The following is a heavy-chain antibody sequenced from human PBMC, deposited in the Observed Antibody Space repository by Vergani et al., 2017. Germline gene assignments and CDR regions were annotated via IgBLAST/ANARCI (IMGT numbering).Heavy chain of an antibody. CDR1: GYTFTGYY. J-gene: IGHJ6*02. CDR3: AKGVYCSSTSCYEGRGYYYGMGV. CDR2: INPTRGGT. D-gene: IGHD2-2*01. V-gene: IGHV1-2*02. Sequence: QVQLVQSGAEVKKPGASVKVSCKASGYTFTGYYMHWVRQAPGQGLEWMGWINPTRGGTNYAQKFQGRVTMTRDTSISTAYMGLGRLRADDTTVYYCAKGVYCSSTSCYEGRGYYYGMGVWGQGTTVTFSS.